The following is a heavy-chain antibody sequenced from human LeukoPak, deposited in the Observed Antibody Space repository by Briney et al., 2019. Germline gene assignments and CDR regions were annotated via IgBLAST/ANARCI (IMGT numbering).Heavy chain of an antibody. Sequence: PGGSLRLSCAASGFTLSSYAMSWVRQAPGRGLEWVANIKQDGSESYYVDSVKGRFTISRDNAKNSLYLQMNSLRVEDTAVYYCALYSSSSFDYWGQGTLVTVSS. V-gene: IGHV3-7*01. J-gene: IGHJ4*02. CDR2: IKQDGSES. D-gene: IGHD6-6*01. CDR3: ALYSSSSFDY. CDR1: GFTLSSYA.